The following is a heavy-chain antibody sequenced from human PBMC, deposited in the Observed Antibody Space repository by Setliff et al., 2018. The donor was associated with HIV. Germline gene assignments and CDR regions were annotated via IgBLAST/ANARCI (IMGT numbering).Heavy chain of an antibody. CDR2: IYYSGST. J-gene: IGHJ4*02. CDR1: GGSISSGAYY. V-gene: IGHV4-31*03. D-gene: IGHD6-19*01. Sequence: SETLSLTCSVSGGSISSGAYYWSWIRQHPGKGLEWIGYIYYSGSTYYNPSLKSRVTISLDTSKNQFSLRLSSVTAADTAVYYCARDNEQMAVPGAVFDYWGQGTLVTVSS. CDR3: ARDNEQMAVPGAVFDY.